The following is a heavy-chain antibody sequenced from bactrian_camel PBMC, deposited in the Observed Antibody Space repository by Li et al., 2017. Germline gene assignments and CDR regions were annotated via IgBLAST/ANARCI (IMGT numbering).Heavy chain of an antibody. CDR2: IDSNGVT. V-gene: IGHV3S53*01. D-gene: IGHD2*01. Sequence: HVQLVESGGGSVQSGGSLKLSCAAHGYTYTPYCMGWYRQGPGKEREVVADIDSNGVTTYADSVKGRFAISLDNAMNTLYLQMHSLNPEDTAMYYCAADSGVVVSGLFRSTCNTPADFGYWGQGTQGTV. CDR3: AADSGVVVSGLFRSTCNTPADFGY. CDR1: GYTYTPYC. J-gene: IGHJ6*01.